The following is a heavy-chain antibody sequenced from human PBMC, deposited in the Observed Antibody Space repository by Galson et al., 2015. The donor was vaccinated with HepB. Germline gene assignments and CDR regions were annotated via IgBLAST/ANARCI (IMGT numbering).Heavy chain of an antibody. Sequence: SLRLSCAASGFTFSSYSMNWVRQAPGKGLEWVSYIRGSSSTIYYADSVKGRSTISRDNAKNSLYLQMNSLRDEDTAVYYSASFIAARQGRDGYNGDYYYGMDVWGQGTTVTVSS. J-gene: IGHJ6*02. CDR2: IRGSSSTI. CDR1: GFTFSSYS. CDR3: ASFIAARQGRDGYNGDYYYGMDV. V-gene: IGHV3-48*02. D-gene: IGHD5-24*01.